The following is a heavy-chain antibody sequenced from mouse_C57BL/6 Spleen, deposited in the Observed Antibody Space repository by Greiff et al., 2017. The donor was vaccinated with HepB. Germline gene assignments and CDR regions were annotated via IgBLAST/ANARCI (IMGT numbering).Heavy chain of an antibody. V-gene: IGHV5-9-1*02. J-gene: IGHJ4*01. CDR3: TRDRTGTKAMDY. CDR1: GFTFSSYA. CDR2: ISSGGDYI. D-gene: IGHD4-1*01. Sequence: EVKLVESGEGLVKPGGSLKLSCAASGFTFSSYAMSWVRQTPEKRLEWVAYISSGGDYIYYADTVKGRFTISRDNARNTLYLQMSSRKSEDTAMYYCTRDRTGTKAMDYWGQGTSVTVSS.